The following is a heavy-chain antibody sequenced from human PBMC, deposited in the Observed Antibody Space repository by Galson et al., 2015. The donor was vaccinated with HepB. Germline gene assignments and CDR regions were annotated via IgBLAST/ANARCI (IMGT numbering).Heavy chain of an antibody. CDR3: ARGFMGDYYGSGSQKPPFDY. V-gene: IGHV1-18*01. Sequence: SVKVSCKASGYTFTSYGISWVRQAPGQGLEWMGWISAYNGNTNYAQKLQGRVTMTTDTSTSTAYMELRSLRSDDTAVYYCARGFMGDYYGSGSQKPPFDYWGQGTLVTVSS. CDR2: ISAYNGNT. J-gene: IGHJ4*02. D-gene: IGHD3-10*01. CDR1: GYTFTSYG.